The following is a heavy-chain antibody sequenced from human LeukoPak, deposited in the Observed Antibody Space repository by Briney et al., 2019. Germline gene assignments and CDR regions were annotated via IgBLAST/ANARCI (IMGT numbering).Heavy chain of an antibody. CDR2: IKEDGSEK. V-gene: IGHV3-7*01. Sequence: PGGSLRLSCAVSGFTFSTYWMSWVRQAPGKGLEWVGNIKEDGSEKYYVDSMKGRFTISRDNAKNSLYLQRKRLSVQDTAVYYCARDSFETDIDYWGQGTLVTVSS. CDR3: ARDSFETDIDY. D-gene: IGHD1-14*01. J-gene: IGHJ4*02. CDR1: GFTFSTYW.